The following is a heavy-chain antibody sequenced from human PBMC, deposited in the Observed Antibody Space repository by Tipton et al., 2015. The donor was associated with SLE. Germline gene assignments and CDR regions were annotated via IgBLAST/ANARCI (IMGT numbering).Heavy chain of an antibody. CDR2: ISHSGNT. J-gene: IGHJ1*01. Sequence: GLVKPSETLSLTCAVSGYSISSGHYWGWIRQPPGKGLEWIGSISHSGNTYYNPSLKSRVSMSIDTSKNQVFLRLSSVTAADTAVYYCARASGFDWLSDWGQGTLVTVSS. D-gene: IGHD3-9*01. CDR1: GYSISSGHY. CDR3: ARASGFDWLSD. V-gene: IGHV4-38-2*01.